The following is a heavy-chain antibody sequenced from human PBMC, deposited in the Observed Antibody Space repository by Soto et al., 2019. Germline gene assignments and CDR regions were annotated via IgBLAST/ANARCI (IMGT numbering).Heavy chain of an antibody. J-gene: IGHJ5*02. Sequence: EVQLVESGGGLVQPGGSLRLSCAASGFTFSSYSMNWVRQAPGKGLEWVSYISSSSRTIYCADSVKGRFTISRDNAKNSLYLQMNSLRAEDTAVYYCARAWDGDGYNSGWFDPWGQGTLVTVSS. CDR3: ARAWDGDGYNSGWFDP. CDR2: ISSSSRTI. D-gene: IGHD5-12*01. V-gene: IGHV3-48*01. CDR1: GFTFSSYS.